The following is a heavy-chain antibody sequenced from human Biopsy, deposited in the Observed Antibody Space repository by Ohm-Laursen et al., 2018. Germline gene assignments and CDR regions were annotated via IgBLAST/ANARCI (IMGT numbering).Heavy chain of an antibody. V-gene: IGHV1-8*01. Sequence: GASVKVSCKTSGYTFTSYEINWVRQATGQGLEWMGWMNPDSGNTGYAQNFQGRVTMTRNTSISTAYMELSSLRSDDTAVYYCALQSVAQMKNFDYWGQGTLVTVSS. D-gene: IGHD6-19*01. CDR3: ALQSVAQMKNFDY. CDR2: MNPDSGNT. J-gene: IGHJ4*02. CDR1: GYTFTSYE.